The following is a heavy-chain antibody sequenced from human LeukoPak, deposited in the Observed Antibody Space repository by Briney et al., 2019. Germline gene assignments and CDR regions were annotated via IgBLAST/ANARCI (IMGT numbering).Heavy chain of an antibody. V-gene: IGHV4-59*01. CDR3: AKHGGYSYRYGFDY. CDR2: IYYSGST. D-gene: IGHD5-18*01. Sequence: SETLSLTCTVSGGSISSYYWSWIRQPPGKGLEWIGYIYYSGSTNYNPSLKSRVTISVDTSKNQFSLKLSSVTAADTAVYYCAKHGGYSYRYGFDYWGQGTLVTVSS. CDR1: GGSISSYY. J-gene: IGHJ4*02.